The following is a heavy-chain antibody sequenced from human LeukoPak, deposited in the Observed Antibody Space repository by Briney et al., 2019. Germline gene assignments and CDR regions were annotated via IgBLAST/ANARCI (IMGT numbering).Heavy chain of an antibody. J-gene: IGHJ4*02. CDR1: GGSISSYY. Sequence: SETLSLTCTVSGGSISSYYWSWIRQPAGKGLEWIGRIYTSGSTNYNPSLKSRVTISVDTSKNQFSLKLSSVTAADTAVYYCARLTYGSGSSQTFDYWGQGTLVTVSS. D-gene: IGHD3-10*01. V-gene: IGHV4-4*07. CDR3: ARLTYGSGSSQTFDY. CDR2: IYTSGST.